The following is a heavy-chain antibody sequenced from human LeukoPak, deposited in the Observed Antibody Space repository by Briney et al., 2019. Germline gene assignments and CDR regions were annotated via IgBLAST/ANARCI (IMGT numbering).Heavy chain of an antibody. CDR2: ISSSSSYI. J-gene: IGHJ4*02. V-gene: IGHV3-21*01. Sequence: PGGSLRLSWAASGFTFSSYSMNWVRQAPGRGLEWVSSISSSSSYIYYADSVKGRFTISRDNAKNSLYLQMNSLRAEDTAVYYCARDHVAVAGTDFDYWGQGTLVTVSS. CDR1: GFTFSSYS. CDR3: ARDHVAVAGTDFDY. D-gene: IGHD6-19*01.